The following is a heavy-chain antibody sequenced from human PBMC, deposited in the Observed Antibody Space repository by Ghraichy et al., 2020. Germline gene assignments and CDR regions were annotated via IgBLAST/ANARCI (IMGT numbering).Heavy chain of an antibody. CDR3: ARGRGYYDYIWGSYRSNYYYYMDV. CDR1: GGSFSGYY. CDR2: INHSGST. J-gene: IGHJ6*03. Sequence: SETLSLTCAVYGGSFSGYYWSWIRQPPGKGLEWIGEINHSGSTNYNPSLKSRVTISVDTSKNQFSLKLSSVTAADTGVYYCARGRGYYDYIWGSYRSNYYYYMDVWGKGTTVTVSS. D-gene: IGHD3-16*02. V-gene: IGHV4-34*01.